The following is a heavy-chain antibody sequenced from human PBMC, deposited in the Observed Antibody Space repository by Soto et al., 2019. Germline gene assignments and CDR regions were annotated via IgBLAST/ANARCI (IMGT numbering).Heavy chain of an antibody. CDR2: ISANNGNT. V-gene: IGHV1-18*01. D-gene: IGHD2-15*01. CDR3: ARYCSGGSCYPPYYFDY. Sequence: ASVKVSCKASGYTFTSYGISWVRQAPGQGLEWMGWISANNGNTNYAQKLQGRVTMTRDTSISTAYMELSRLRSDDTAVYYCARYCSGGSCYPPYYFDYRGQGTLVTVSS. CDR1: GYTFTSYG. J-gene: IGHJ4*02.